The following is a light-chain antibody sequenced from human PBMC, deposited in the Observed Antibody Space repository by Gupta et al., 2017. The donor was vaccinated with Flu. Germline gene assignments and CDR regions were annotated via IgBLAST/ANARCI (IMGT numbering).Light chain of an antibody. J-gene: IGLJ2*01. CDR2: KSN. Sequence: QSVLTQPPSTSGTLGQRVTISCSGSTSNIGSNTVNWYQQFPGMAPKVLIYKSNQRPAGVPGRFSASKSGSSASLAISGLQSEDEADYYCASGDDRRHGVVFGGGTKLTVL. V-gene: IGLV1-44*01. CDR3: ASGDDRRHGVV. CDR1: TSNIGSNT.